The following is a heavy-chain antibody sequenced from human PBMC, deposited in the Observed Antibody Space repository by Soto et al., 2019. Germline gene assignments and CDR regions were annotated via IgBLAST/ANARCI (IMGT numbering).Heavy chain of an antibody. CDR3: ARSDKLELPRNNWFDP. J-gene: IGHJ5*02. V-gene: IGHV1-18*01. CDR1: GYTFTSYG. CDR2: ISAYNGNT. D-gene: IGHD1-7*01. Sequence: QVQLVQSGAEVKKPGASVKVSCKASGYTFTSYGISWVRQAPEQGLEWMGWISAYNGNTNYAQKLQGRVTMTTDTSTSTAYMELRSLRSDDTAVYYCARSDKLELPRNNWFDPWGQGTLVTVSS.